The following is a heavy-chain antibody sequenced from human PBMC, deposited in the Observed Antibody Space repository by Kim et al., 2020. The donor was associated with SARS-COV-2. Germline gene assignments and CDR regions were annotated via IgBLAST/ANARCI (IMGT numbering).Heavy chain of an antibody. D-gene: IGHD6-19*01. CDR2: ISAYNGNT. Sequence: ASVKVSCKASGYTFTSYGISWVRQAPGQGLEWMGWISAYNGNTNYAQKLQGRVTMTTYTSTSTAYMELRSLRSDDTAVYYCARDPGIAVAGGPRHYWGQGTLVTVSS. V-gene: IGHV1-18*01. CDR3: ARDPGIAVAGGPRHY. CDR1: GYTFTSYG. J-gene: IGHJ4*02.